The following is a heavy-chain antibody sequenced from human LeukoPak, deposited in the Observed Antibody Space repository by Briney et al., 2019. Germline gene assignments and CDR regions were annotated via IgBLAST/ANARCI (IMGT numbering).Heavy chain of an antibody. D-gene: IGHD3-22*01. V-gene: IGHV1-18*01. J-gene: IGHJ4*02. Sequence: ASVKVSCKASGYTFTSYGISWVRQAPGQGLEWMGWISAYNGNTNYAQKLQGRVTMTTDTSTSTAYMELRSLRSDDTAVYYCARTTPARAGTYYDSSGYYPESRLNYFGYWGQGTLVTVSS. CDR2: ISAYNGNT. CDR3: ARTTPARAGTYYDSSGYYPESRLNYFGY. CDR1: GYTFTSYG.